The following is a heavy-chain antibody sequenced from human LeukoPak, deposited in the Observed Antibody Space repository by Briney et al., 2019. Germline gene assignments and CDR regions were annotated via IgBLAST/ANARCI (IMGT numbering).Heavy chain of an antibody. D-gene: IGHD5-24*01. J-gene: IGHJ3*02. Sequence: ASVKVSCKASGYTFTGYYMHWVRQAPGQGLEWMGWIDPNSGGTNYAQKFQGRVTMTRDTSISTAYMELSRLRSDDTAVYYCARVRDGYNDAYDIWGQGTMVTVSS. CDR3: ARVRDGYNDAYDI. V-gene: IGHV1-2*02. CDR2: IDPNSGGT. CDR1: GYTFTGYY.